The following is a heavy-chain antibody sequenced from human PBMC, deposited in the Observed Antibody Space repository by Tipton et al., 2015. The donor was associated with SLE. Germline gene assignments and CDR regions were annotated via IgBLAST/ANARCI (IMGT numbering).Heavy chain of an antibody. D-gene: IGHD3-3*01. CDR2: IQNDGSNK. CDR1: GFDFSSYG. CDR3: ANSRFVPEAY. V-gene: IGHV3-30*02. J-gene: IGHJ4*02. Sequence: LSLPCAASGFDFSSYGMHWVRQAPGKGLEWLTFIQNDGSNKYYADSVKGRFTISRDNSKNTVSLQMNSLRADDTAVYYCANSRFVPEAYWGQGTLVTVSS.